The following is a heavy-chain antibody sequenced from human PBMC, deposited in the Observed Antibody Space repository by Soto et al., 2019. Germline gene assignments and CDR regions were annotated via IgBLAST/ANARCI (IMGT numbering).Heavy chain of an antibody. CDR3: ARGGPTYYYYGMDV. CDR1: CGSFSGYY. V-gene: IGHV4-34*01. J-gene: IGHJ6*02. Sequence: LSLTCAVYCGSFSGYYWSWIRQPPGKGLEWIGEINHSGSTNYNPSLKSRVTISVDTSKNQFSLKLSSVTAADTAVYYCARGGPTYYYYGMDVWGQGTTVTVSS. CDR2: INHSGST. D-gene: IGHD1-26*01.